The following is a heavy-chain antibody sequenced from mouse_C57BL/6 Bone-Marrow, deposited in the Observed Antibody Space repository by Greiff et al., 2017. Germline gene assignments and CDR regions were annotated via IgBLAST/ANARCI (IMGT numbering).Heavy chain of an antibody. CDR2: IDPENGDT. CDR3: TYYGSADY. J-gene: IGHJ2*01. D-gene: IGHD1-1*01. Sequence: VQLQLSGAELVRPGASVKLSCSASGFNIKDDYMHWVKQRPEQGLEWIGWIDPENGDTEYASKFQGKATITADTSSNTAYLQLSSLTSEDTAVYYCTYYGSADYWGQGTTLTVSS. CDR1: GFNIKDDY. V-gene: IGHV14-4*01.